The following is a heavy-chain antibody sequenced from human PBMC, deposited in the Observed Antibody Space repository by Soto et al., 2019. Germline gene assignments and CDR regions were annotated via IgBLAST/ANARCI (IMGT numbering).Heavy chain of an antibody. J-gene: IGHJ6*02. D-gene: IGHD2-15*01. Sequence: EVQLVESGGGLVQPGGSLRLSCAASGFTFSSYWMHWVRQAPGKGLVWVSRINSDGSSTSYADSVKGRFTISRDNAKNTLYLQMNSLRAEDTAVYYCARERVGYCSGGSCYYYGMDVWGQGTTVTVSS. V-gene: IGHV3-74*01. CDR3: ARERVGYCSGGSCYYYGMDV. CDR1: GFTFSSYW. CDR2: INSDGSST.